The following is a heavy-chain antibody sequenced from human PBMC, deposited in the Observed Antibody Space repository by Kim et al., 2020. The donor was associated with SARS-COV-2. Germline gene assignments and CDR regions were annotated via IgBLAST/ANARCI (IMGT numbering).Heavy chain of an antibody. Sequence: ADSVKGRFTISRDNAKNSLYLQMNSLRAEDTAVYYCARVYPDFWSGYKDYWGQGTLVTVSS. J-gene: IGHJ4*02. CDR3: ARVYPDFWSGYKDY. V-gene: IGHV3-11*01. D-gene: IGHD3-3*01.